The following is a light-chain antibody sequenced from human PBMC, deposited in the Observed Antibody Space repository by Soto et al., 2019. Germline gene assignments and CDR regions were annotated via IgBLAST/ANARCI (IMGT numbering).Light chain of an antibody. J-gene: IGKJ2*03. V-gene: IGKV1-5*03. CDR2: KAS. CDR3: QQYNSYQYS. Sequence: DIQMTQSPPTLSASVGDRVTITCRASQTINTWLAWYQQRPGRAPKLLIYKASSLESGVPSRFSGSGSGTEFTLTISSLQPDDFASYYCQQYNSYQYSFGQGTKLEIK. CDR1: QTINTW.